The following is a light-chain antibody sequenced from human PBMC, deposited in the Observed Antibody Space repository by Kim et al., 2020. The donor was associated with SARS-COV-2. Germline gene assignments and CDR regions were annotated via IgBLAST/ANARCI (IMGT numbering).Light chain of an antibody. CDR2: GAS. J-gene: IGKJ1*01. Sequence: EIVLTQSPDTLSLSPGERATLSCRASQNVASSYLAWYRQKPGQAPRLLIYGASSRATGIPDRFSGSGSGTDFTLTISRLEPEDFALYYCHLYGTSTLTFGQGTRVEIK. CDR3: HLYGTSTLT. CDR1: QNVASSY. V-gene: IGKV3-20*01.